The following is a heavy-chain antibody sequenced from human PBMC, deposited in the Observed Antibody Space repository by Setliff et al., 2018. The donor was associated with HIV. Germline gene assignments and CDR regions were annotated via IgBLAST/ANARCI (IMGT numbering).Heavy chain of an antibody. CDR2: ISGSGSNT. Sequence: GGSLRLSCAASGFTFSNYAMSWVRQAPGRGLEWVSAISGSGSNTYYADSVKGRFTISRDNSKNTLYLQMNSLRAEDTAVYYCAKDPPSTMIVVINQFDYWGQGTLVTVSS. J-gene: IGHJ4*02. CDR1: GFTFSNYA. CDR3: AKDPPSTMIVVINQFDY. V-gene: IGHV3-23*01. D-gene: IGHD3-22*01.